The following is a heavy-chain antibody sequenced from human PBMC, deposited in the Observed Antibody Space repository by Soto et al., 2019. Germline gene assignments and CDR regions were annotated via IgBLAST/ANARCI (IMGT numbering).Heavy chain of an antibody. J-gene: IGHJ3*02. CDR1: GHTLVNHY. Sequence: QVQVEQSGAEVKKPGASVKVSCKASGHTLVNHYVQWVRQAPGQGLEWMGWISPKNGVTNYPQKFQGRVTMTRDTSTNTAYMDLSRLRSDDTAVYYCAGGNSGSYLDSFVMWDQGTMVTVSS. CDR3: AGGNSGSYLDSFVM. D-gene: IGHD1-26*01. CDR2: ISPKNGVT. V-gene: IGHV1-2*02.